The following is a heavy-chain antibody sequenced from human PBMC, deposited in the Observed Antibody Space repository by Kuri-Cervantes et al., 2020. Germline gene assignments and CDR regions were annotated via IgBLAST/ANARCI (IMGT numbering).Heavy chain of an antibody. CDR3: TTAGADV. CDR2: ISGSGGST. Sequence: GESLKISCAASGYTFSSYWMSWVRQAPGKGLEWVSAISGSGGSTYYADSVKGRFTISRDNSKNTLYLQMNSLRAEDTAVYYCTTAGADVWGKGTTVTVSS. J-gene: IGHJ6*04. CDR1: GYTFSSYW. D-gene: IGHD7-27*01. V-gene: IGHV3-23*01.